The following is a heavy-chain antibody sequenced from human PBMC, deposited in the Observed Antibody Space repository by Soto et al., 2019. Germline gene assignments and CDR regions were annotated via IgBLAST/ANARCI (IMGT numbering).Heavy chain of an antibody. Sequence: QVQLVQSGAEVKKPGASVKVSCKASGYTFTSYDINWVRQATGQGLEWMGWMNPNSGNTGYAQKFQGRVSMTRNTSISTAYMELSSLRSEDTAVYYCARRGLSRSSTFRYYYYGMDVWGQGTTVTLSS. CDR3: ARRGLSRSSTFRYYYYGMDV. CDR2: MNPNSGNT. V-gene: IGHV1-8*01. CDR1: GYTFTSYD. J-gene: IGHJ6*02. D-gene: IGHD6-6*01.